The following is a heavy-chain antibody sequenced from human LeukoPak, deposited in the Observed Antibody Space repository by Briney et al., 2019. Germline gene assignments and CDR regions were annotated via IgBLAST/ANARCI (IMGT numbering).Heavy chain of an antibody. CDR3: ARPVGYSYGFGY. J-gene: IGHJ4*02. CDR1: GGTFSSYA. D-gene: IGHD5-18*01. Sequence: SVEVSCKASGGTFSSYAISWVRQAPGQGLEWMGGIIPIFGTANYAQKFQGRVTITADKSTSTAYMELSSLRSEDTAVYYCARPVGYSYGFGYWGQGTLVTVSS. V-gene: IGHV1-69*06. CDR2: IIPIFGTA.